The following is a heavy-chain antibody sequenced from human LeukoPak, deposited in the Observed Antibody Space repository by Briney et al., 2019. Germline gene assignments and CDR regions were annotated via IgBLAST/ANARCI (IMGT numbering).Heavy chain of an antibody. CDR1: GFTFSSYA. Sequence: PGGSLRLSCAASGFTFSSYAMHWVRQAPGKGLEWVAVISYDGSNKYYADSVKGRFTISRDNSKNTLYPQMNSLRAEDTAVYYCARDRGSGGYYYGMDVWGQGTTVTVSS. D-gene: IGHD2-15*01. V-gene: IGHV3-30-3*01. CDR2: ISYDGSNK. J-gene: IGHJ6*02. CDR3: ARDRGSGGYYYGMDV.